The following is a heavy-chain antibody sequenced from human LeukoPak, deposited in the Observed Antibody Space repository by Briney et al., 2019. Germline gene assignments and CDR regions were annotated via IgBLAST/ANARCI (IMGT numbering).Heavy chain of an antibody. Sequence: GASVKVSCKTSGYSFTSQDMHWVRQAPGQSLEWMGCINPGNGDTKYSQEFQGRVTITRDTSTTTAYMELRSLRSDDTAVYYCARARYYDILSGYVIDYWGQGTLVTVSS. CDR3: ARARYYDILSGYVIDY. CDR2: INPGNGDT. CDR1: GYSFTSQD. D-gene: IGHD3-9*01. V-gene: IGHV1-3*01. J-gene: IGHJ4*02.